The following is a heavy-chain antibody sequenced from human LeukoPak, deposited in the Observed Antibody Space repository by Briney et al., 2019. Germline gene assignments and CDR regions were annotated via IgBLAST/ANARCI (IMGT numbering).Heavy chain of an antibody. J-gene: IGHJ4*02. CDR2: MYLSGTT. D-gene: IGHD3-22*01. Sequence: SETLSLTCTVSGDSINSFDLWRWVREPPGKGREGMGEMYLSGTTHSNPSVKSRVTISIDKSKNQFFLHLSSVPAADPAVYYCAGLVGRYSSGLYYYYFDYWGQGSLVTVSS. CDR3: AGLVGRYSSGLYYYYFDY. CDR1: GDSINSFDL. V-gene: IGHV4-4*02.